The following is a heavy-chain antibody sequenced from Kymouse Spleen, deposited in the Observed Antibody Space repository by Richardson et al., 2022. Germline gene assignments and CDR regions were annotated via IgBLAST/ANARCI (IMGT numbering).Heavy chain of an antibody. Sequence: QLQLQESGPGLVKPSETLSLTCTVSGGSISSSSYYWGWIRQPPGKGLEWIGSIYYSGSTYYNPSLKSRVTISVDTSKNQFSLKLSSVTAADTAVYYCARGSGSYPYYYGMDVWGQGTTVTVSS. CDR1: GGSISSSSYY. CDR2: IYYSGST. V-gene: IGHV4-39*01. D-gene: IGHD1-26*01. J-gene: IGHJ6*02. CDR3: ARGSGSYPYYYGMDV.